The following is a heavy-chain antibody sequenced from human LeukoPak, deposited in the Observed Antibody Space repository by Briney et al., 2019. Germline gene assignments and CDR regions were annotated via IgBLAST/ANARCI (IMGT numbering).Heavy chain of an antibody. Sequence: ASVKVSCKASGYTFINHAIHWVRQAPGQRLEWMGWINAGNGNTKYSQKFQGRVTITRDTSASTAYMELSSLRSEDTAVYYCARGLLTYYDSSGYYYWGQGTLVTVSS. CDR3: ARGLLTYYDSSGYYY. V-gene: IGHV1-3*01. CDR1: GYTFINHA. J-gene: IGHJ4*02. CDR2: INAGNGNT. D-gene: IGHD3-22*01.